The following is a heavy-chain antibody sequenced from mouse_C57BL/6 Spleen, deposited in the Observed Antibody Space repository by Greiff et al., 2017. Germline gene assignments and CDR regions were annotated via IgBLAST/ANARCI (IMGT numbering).Heavy chain of an antibody. J-gene: IGHJ2*01. Sequence: LVRPGSSVKLSCKASGYTFTSYWMHWVKQRPIQGLEWIGNIDPSDSETHYNQKFKDKATFTVEKSSSTAYMQLSSLTSEDSAVYYCAHFGSSYGYWGQGTTLSVSS. CDR1: GYTFTSYW. CDR2: IDPSDSET. D-gene: IGHD1-1*01. CDR3: AHFGSSYGY. V-gene: IGHV1-52*01.